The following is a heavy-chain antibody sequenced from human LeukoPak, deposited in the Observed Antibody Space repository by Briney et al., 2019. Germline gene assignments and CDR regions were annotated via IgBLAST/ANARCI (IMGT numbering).Heavy chain of an antibody. CDR1: GYTFTGYY. V-gene: IGHV1-2*02. CDR2: INPNSGGT. CDR3: ARGYYYDSSGYFFDY. Sequence: ASVKVSCKASGYTFTGYYMHWVRQAPGQGLEWMGWINPNSGGTNYAQKFQGRVTMTRDTSISTAYMELSRLRSDGTAVYYCARGYYYDSSGYFFDYWGQGTLVTVSS. J-gene: IGHJ4*02. D-gene: IGHD3-22*01.